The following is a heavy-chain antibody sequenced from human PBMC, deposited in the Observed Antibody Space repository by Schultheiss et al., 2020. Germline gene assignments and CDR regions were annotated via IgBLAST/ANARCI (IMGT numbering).Heavy chain of an antibody. J-gene: IGHJ4*02. V-gene: IGHV3-7*05. CDR2: IKQDGSEK. CDR3: ARDPSSGYVKPEYYFDY. CDR1: GFTFSSYW. Sequence: GESLKISCAASGFTFSSYWMSWVRQAPGKGLEWVANIKQDGSEKYYVDSVKGRFTISRDNAKNSLYLQMNSLRAEDTAVYYCARDPSSGYVKPEYYFDYWGQGTLVTVS. D-gene: IGHD5-12*01.